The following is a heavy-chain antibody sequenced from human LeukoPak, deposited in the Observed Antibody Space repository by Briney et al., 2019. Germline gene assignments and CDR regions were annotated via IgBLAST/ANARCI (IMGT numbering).Heavy chain of an antibody. J-gene: IGHJ4*02. CDR1: GSTVSSNY. CDR3: ARAVLWFGELV. D-gene: IGHD3-10*01. CDR2: LYSGGST. V-gene: IGHV3-66*01. Sequence: QAGGSLRLSCAASGSTVSSNYMSWVRQGPGKGLEWVSVLYSGGSTYYADSVKGRFTISRDNSKNTLYLQMNSLRAEDTAVYYCARAVLWFGELVWGQGTLVTVSS.